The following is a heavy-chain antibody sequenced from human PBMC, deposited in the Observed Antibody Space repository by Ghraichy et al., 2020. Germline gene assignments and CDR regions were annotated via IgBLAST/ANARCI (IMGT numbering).Heavy chain of an antibody. J-gene: IGHJ6*02. Sequence: KVSCKASGGTFSSYAISWVRQAPGQGLEWMGGIIPIFGTANYAQKFQGRVTITADESTSTAYMELSSLRSEDTAVYYCARATSVGWYSSADYGMDVWGQGTTVTVSS. CDR2: IIPIFGTA. CDR1: GGTFSSYA. V-gene: IGHV1-69*01. D-gene: IGHD6-19*01. CDR3: ARATSVGWYSSADYGMDV.